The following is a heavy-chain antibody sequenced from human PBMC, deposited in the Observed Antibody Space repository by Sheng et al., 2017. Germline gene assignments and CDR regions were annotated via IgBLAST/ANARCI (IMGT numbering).Heavy chain of an antibody. CDR3: AKERAFDPFIAVEPYYYGMDV. Sequence: QVQLVESGGGVVQPGRSLRLSCAASGFTFSSYGMHWVRQAPGKGLEWVAVISYDGSNKYYADSVKGRFTISRDNSKNTLYLQMNSLRAEDTAVYYCAKERAFDPFIAVEPYYYGMDVWGQGTTVTVSS. D-gene: IGHD6-19*01. CDR2: ISYDGSNK. V-gene: IGHV3-30*18. J-gene: IGHJ6*02. CDR1: GFTFSSYG.